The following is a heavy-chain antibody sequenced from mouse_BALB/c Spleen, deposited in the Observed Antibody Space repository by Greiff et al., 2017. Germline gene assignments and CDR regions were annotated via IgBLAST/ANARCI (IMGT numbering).Heavy chain of an antibody. Sequence: VKLQESGAELAKPGASVKMSCKASGYTFTSYWMHWVKQRPGQGLEWIGYINPSTGYTEYNQKFKDKATLTADKSSSTAYMQLSSLTSEDSAVYYCAREEITTDWYFDVWGAGTTVTVSS. CDR1: GYTFTSYW. D-gene: IGHD1-1*01. CDR3: AREEITTDWYFDV. CDR2: INPSTGYT. J-gene: IGHJ1*01. V-gene: IGHV1-7*01.